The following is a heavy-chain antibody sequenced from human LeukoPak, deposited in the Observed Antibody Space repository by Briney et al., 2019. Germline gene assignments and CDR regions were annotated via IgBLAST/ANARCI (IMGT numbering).Heavy chain of an antibody. CDR1: GFTFSSYS. Sequence: GGSLRLSCAASGFTFSSYSMNWVRQAPGKGLEWVSSISSSSSYIYYADPVKGRFTISKDNAKNSLYLQMNSLRAEDTAVYYCARDGGRREDYWGQGALVTVSS. CDR3: ARDGGRREDY. J-gene: IGHJ4*02. V-gene: IGHV3-21*01. D-gene: IGHD2-15*01. CDR2: ISSSSSYI.